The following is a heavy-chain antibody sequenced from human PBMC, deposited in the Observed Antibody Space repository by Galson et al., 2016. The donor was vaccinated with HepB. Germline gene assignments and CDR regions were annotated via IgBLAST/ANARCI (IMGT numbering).Heavy chain of an antibody. Sequence: SVKVSCKASGYTFTTYGVSWVRQAPGQGLEWVGWISAYNGNTNSAQNLQGRVTLTTDTSTSTVYMELRSLRSDDTAVYYCARHYYDTSGYLSSFDYWGQGTLVTVSS. CDR3: ARHYYDTSGYLSSFDY. J-gene: IGHJ4*02. D-gene: IGHD3-22*01. CDR1: GYTFTTYG. CDR2: ISAYNGNT. V-gene: IGHV1-18*01.